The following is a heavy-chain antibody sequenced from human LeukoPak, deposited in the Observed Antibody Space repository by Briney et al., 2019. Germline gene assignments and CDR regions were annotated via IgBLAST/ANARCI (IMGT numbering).Heavy chain of an antibody. V-gene: IGHV1-18*01. D-gene: IGHD3-3*01. CDR1: GHTFDKYG. CDR2: ISVYNRNK. Sequence: GASVKVSCKASGHTFDKYGISGVRQAPGQGRAGVGWISVYNRNKKDAQRLHDTVILTNNTSTDTVYMELRSLRSDDTAIYYCARDGLRSEWSYFDYWGQGTLVTVSS. J-gene: IGHJ4*02. CDR3: ARDGLRSEWSYFDY.